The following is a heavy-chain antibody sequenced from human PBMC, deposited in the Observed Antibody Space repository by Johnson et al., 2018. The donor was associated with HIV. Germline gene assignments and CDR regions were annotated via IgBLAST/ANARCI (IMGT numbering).Heavy chain of an antibody. D-gene: IGHD4-17*01. V-gene: IGHV3-66*01. J-gene: IGHJ3*02. Sequence: VQLVESGGGVVQPGGSLRLSCAASGFSVTSKYLSWVRQARGKGLEWVSLIHSAGSTSYADSVKGRFTISRDNAKSTLYLQMNSLRAEDTAVYYCARAGYGDFWDAFDIWGQGTMVTVSS. CDR2: IHSAGST. CDR3: ARAGYGDFWDAFDI. CDR1: GFSVTSKY.